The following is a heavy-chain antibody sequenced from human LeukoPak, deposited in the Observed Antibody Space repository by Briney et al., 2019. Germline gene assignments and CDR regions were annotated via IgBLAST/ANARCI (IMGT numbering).Heavy chain of an antibody. D-gene: IGHD6-25*01. J-gene: IGHJ6*02. V-gene: IGHV4-39*07. Sequence: PSETLSLTCTVSGGSISSGGYYWSWIRQPPGKGLEWIGEINHSGSTNYNPSLKSRVTISVDTSKNQFSLKLSSVTAADTAVYYCARGRRGRGHYYGMDVWGQGTTVTVSS. CDR2: INHSGST. CDR3: ARGRRGRGHYYGMDV. CDR1: GGSISSGGYY.